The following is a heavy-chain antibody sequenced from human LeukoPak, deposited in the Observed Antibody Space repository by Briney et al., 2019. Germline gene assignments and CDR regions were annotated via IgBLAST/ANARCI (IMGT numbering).Heavy chain of an antibody. Sequence: ASVKVSCTASGYTFTSYGITWVRQAPGQGLEWMGWISPYNGNTEYAQNLQGRVTMTTDTSTSTAYMELRSLRSDDTAVYYCARITKTYSRYDAFDIWGQGTMVTVSS. J-gene: IGHJ3*02. D-gene: IGHD2-15*01. CDR1: GYTFTSYG. CDR3: ARITKTYSRYDAFDI. V-gene: IGHV1-18*01. CDR2: ISPYNGNT.